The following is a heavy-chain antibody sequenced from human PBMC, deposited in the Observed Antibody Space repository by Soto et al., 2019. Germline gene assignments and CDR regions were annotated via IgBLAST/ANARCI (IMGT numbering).Heavy chain of an antibody. J-gene: IGHJ4*02. D-gene: IGHD3-22*01. Sequence: SETLSLTCTVSGGSISSGDYYWSWIRQPPGKGLEWIGYIYYSGSTYYNPPLKSRVTISVDTSKNQFSLKLSPVTAADTAVYYCARTKWLTGLFDYWGQGTXVTVSS. V-gene: IGHV4-30-4*01. CDR2: IYYSGST. CDR1: GGSISSGDYY. CDR3: ARTKWLTGLFDY.